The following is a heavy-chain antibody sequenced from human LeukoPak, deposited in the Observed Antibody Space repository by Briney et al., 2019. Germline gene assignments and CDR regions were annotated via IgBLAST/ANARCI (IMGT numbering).Heavy chain of an antibody. CDR3: AKDLHSSYFDY. J-gene: IGHJ4*02. CDR2: ISSSSSYI. V-gene: IGHV3-21*01. Sequence: GGSLRLSCAASGFTFSGYSMNWVRQAPGKGLEWVSSISSSSSYIYYADSVKGRFTISRDNAKNTLYLQMNSLRAEDTAVYYCAKDLHSSYFDYWGQGTLVTVSS. D-gene: IGHD6-19*01. CDR1: GFTFSGYS.